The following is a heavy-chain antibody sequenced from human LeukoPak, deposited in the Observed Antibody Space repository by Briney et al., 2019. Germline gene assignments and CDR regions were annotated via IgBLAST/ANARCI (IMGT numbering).Heavy chain of an antibody. CDR1: GGSISSSSYY. CDR2: IYYSGST. D-gene: IGHD3-22*01. CDR3: AREGYYDSSGYYVDI. V-gene: IGHV4-39*07. Sequence: SETLSLTCTVSGGSISSSSYYWGWIRQPPGKGLEWIGSIYYSGSTYYNPSLKSRVTISVDTSKNQFSLKLSSVTAADTAVYYCAREGYYDSSGYYVDIWGQGTMVTVSS. J-gene: IGHJ3*02.